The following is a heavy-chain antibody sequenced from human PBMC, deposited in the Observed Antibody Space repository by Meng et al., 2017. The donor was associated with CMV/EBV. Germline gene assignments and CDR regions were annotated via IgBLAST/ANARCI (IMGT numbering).Heavy chain of an antibody. Sequence: QLALMESGPGPVKPSEHASPPCIVSGGSISSSSYYWGWISQPPGKGLEWIGSIYYSGSTYYNPSLKSRVTISVDTSKNQFSLKLSSVTAADTAVYYCARDRDIVVVPGDPWFDPWGQGTLVTVSS. CDR1: GGSISSSSYY. V-gene: IGHV4-39*07. CDR2: IYYSGST. J-gene: IGHJ5*02. CDR3: ARDRDIVVVPGDPWFDP. D-gene: IGHD2-2*01.